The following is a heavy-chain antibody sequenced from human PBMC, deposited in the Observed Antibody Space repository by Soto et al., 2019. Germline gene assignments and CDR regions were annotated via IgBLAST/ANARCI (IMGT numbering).Heavy chain of an antibody. D-gene: IGHD3-22*01. CDR2: ISAYNSNT. Sequence: ASVKVSCKASGYTFTSYGISWVRQAPGQGLEWMGWISAYNSNTNYAQKLQGRVTMTTDTSTSTAYMELRSLRSDDTAVYYCARVLSYDSIPGGGWFDPWGQGTLVTVSS. CDR1: GYTFTSYG. V-gene: IGHV1-18*01. CDR3: ARVLSYDSIPGGGWFDP. J-gene: IGHJ5*02.